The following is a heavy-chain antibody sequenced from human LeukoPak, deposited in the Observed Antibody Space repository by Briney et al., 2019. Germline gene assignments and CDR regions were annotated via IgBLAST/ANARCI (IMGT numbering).Heavy chain of an antibody. V-gene: IGHV3-23*01. Sequence: PGGSLSLSCAASGFTFSSYAMSWVRQAPGKGLEWVSAISGSGGSTYYADSVKGRFTISRDNSKNTLYLQMNSLRAEDTAVYYCANLYSSGWYLRGYYYGMDVWGQGTTVTVSS. CDR1: GFTFSSYA. CDR2: ISGSGGST. CDR3: ANLYSSGWYLRGYYYGMDV. J-gene: IGHJ6*02. D-gene: IGHD6-19*01.